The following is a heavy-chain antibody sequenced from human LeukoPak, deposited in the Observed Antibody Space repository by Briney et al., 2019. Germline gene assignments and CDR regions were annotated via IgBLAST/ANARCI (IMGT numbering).Heavy chain of an antibody. CDR1: GYTFSGYY. Sequence: ASVKVSCKASGYTFSGYYMHWVRQAPGQGLEWMGWISPNSGGTNYAQKFQGRVTMTRDTSISTAYMELSRLRSDDTAVYYCARGSHSSSHSPIDYWGQRTLVTVSS. CDR3: ARGSHSSSHSPIDY. D-gene: IGHD6-13*01. V-gene: IGHV1-2*02. CDR2: ISPNSGGT. J-gene: IGHJ4*02.